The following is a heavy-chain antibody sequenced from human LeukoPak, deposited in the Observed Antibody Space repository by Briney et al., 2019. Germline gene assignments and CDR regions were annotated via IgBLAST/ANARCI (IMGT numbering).Heavy chain of an antibody. J-gene: IGHJ4*02. D-gene: IGHD2-21*01. CDR2: IKQDGSEK. CDR3: AKDFRIGYSAHFDY. V-gene: IGHV3-7*03. Sequence: RQAPXXXXXWVXXIKQDGSEKYYVDSVKGRFTISRDNAKNSLYLQMDSLRGEDTAVYYCAKDFRIGYSAHFDYWGQGALVTVSS.